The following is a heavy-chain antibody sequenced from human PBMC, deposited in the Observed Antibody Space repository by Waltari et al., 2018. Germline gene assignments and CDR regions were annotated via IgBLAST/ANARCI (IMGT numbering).Heavy chain of an antibody. CDR3: ARDTEDYYGSGSYLDP. D-gene: IGHD3-10*01. CDR2: IDTSGST. J-gene: IGHJ5*02. Sequence: QVQLQESGPGLVKPSQTLTLTCTVSGGTISSGSYCWSWIRPPAGKGLEWIGSIDTSGSTNYNPSLKSRFTISVDTSKNQFSLKLSSVTAADTAVYYCARDTEDYYGSGSYLDPWGQGTLVTVSS. V-gene: IGHV4-61*02. CDR1: GGTISSGSYC.